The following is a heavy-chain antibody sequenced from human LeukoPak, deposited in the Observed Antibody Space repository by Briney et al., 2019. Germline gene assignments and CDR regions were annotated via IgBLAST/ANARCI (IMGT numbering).Heavy chain of an antibody. CDR1: GGSISSGSYD. V-gene: IGHV4-61*09. D-gene: IGHD3-10*01. Sequence: PSETLSLTCTVSGGSISSGSYDWYWIRQPAGKGLEWIGHIYTSGTSNYNPSLRSRVTISVDTSKNQFSLKLTSVTAAGTAVYYCTKGRGIWGQGTLVTVSS. CDR3: TKGRGI. CDR2: IYTSGTS. J-gene: IGHJ4*02.